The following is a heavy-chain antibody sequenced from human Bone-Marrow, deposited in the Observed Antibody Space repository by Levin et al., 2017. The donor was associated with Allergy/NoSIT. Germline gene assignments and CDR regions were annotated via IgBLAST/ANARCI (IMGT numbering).Heavy chain of an antibody. CDR3: ATDLDIVVEVAAQ. D-gene: IGHD2-15*01. CDR2: ISASGKTI. CDR1: GFSVSTYA. J-gene: IGHJ4*02. Sequence: TGGSLRLSCAASGFSVSTYAMSWVRQAAGKGLEWVSGISASGKTIYYGDSVKGRFTISRDNSKNTLNLQMNSLRAEDTAVYYCATDLDIVVEVAAQWGQGTLVSVSS. V-gene: IGHV3-23*01.